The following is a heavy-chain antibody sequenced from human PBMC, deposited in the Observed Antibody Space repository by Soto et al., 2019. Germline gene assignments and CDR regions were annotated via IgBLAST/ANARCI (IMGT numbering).Heavy chain of an antibody. CDR1: GFTFSSYG. V-gene: IGHV3-30*18. CDR3: AKDPNSSS. J-gene: IGHJ4*02. Sequence: ESGGGVVQPGRSLRLSCAASGFTFSSYGMHWVRQAPGKGLEWVAVISYDGSNKYYADSVKGRFTISRDNSKNTLYLQMNSLRAEDTAVYYCAKDPNSSSWGQGTLVTVSS. CDR2: ISYDGSNK. D-gene: IGHD6-13*01.